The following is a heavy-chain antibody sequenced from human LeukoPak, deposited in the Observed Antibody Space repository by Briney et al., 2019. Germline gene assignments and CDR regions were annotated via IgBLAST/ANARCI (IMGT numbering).Heavy chain of an antibody. CDR2: INPDSGNR. Sequence: GASVKVSCKASGYTFSTSDINWVRQAPGQGLEWMGWINPDSGNRGYAERFQGRVTMTRDSSITTAYMELTGLIADDTAVYYCARGSVVLLDWGQGTLVTVSS. V-gene: IGHV1-8*01. J-gene: IGHJ4*02. CDR1: GYTFSTSD. CDR3: ARGSVVLLD. D-gene: IGHD2-15*01.